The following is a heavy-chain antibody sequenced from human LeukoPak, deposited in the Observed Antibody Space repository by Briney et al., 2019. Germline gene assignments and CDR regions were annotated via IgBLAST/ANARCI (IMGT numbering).Heavy chain of an antibody. J-gene: IGHJ5*02. D-gene: IGHD3-3*01. CDR3: TTERGYDFWSGSIYENWFDP. V-gene: IGHV3-15*05. CDR1: GFTFSNAW. Sequence: GSLRLSCAASGFTFSNAWMSWVRQAPGKGLGWVGRIKSKTDGGTTDYAAPVKGRFTISRDDSKNTLYLQMNSLKTEDTAVYYCTTERGYDFWSGSIYENWFDPWGQGTLVTVSS. CDR2: IKSKTDGGTT.